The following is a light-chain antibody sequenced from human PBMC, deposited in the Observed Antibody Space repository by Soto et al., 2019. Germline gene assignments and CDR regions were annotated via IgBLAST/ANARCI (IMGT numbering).Light chain of an antibody. CDR3: HQYYSTPWT. J-gene: IGKJ1*01. V-gene: IGKV4-1*01. Sequence: DIVMTQSPDSLAVSLGERATINCKSSQSVFYNSNNKNYLAWYQQKPGQPPKLLIYWASTRESGVPDRFGGSGSGTDFTLTISSLQAEDVALYYCHQYYSTPWTFGQGTKVEIK. CDR2: WAS. CDR1: QSVFYNSNNKNY.